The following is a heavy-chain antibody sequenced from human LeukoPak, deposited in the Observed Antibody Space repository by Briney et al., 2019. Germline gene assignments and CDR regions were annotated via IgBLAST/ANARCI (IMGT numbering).Heavy chain of an antibody. CDR1: GGSFSGYY. CDR3: ARGQSPAPAWFDP. CDR2: INHSGST. D-gene: IGHD2-2*01. J-gene: IGHJ5*02. Sequence: PSETLSLTCAVYGGSFSGYYWSWIRQPPGKGLEWIGEINHSGSTNYNPSLKSRVTISVDTSKNQFSLKLSSVTAADTAVYYCARGQSPAPAWFDPWGQGTLVTVSS. V-gene: IGHV4-34*01.